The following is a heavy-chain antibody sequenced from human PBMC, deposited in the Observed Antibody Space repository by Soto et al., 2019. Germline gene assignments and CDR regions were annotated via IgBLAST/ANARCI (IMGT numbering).Heavy chain of an antibody. D-gene: IGHD1-7*01. CDR1: GGSISSYY. CDR2: IYYSGST. J-gene: IGHJ4*02. Sequence: QVQLQESGPGLVKPSETLSLTCTVSGGSISSYYWSWIRQPPGKGLEWIGYIYYSGSTNYNPSLKRRVTISVDTSKNQFSLKLSSVTAADTAVYYCASVRVGTGTEFDYWGQGTLVTVSS. CDR3: ASVRVGTGTEFDY. V-gene: IGHV4-59*01.